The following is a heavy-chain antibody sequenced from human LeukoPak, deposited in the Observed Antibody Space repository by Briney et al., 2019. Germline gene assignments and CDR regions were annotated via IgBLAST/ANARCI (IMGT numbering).Heavy chain of an antibody. CDR2: ISGSGANT. J-gene: IGHJ4*02. CDR1: GFTFSNYA. Sequence: PGGSLRLSCAASGFTFSNYAMSWVRQAPGRGLEWVSTISGSGANTYYADSVKRRFTISRDNSKNTLYLQMNSLRADDTAIYYCAKGRALEVVAAFNYWGQGTVVTASS. D-gene: IGHD2-15*01. V-gene: IGHV3-23*01. CDR3: AKGRALEVVAAFNY.